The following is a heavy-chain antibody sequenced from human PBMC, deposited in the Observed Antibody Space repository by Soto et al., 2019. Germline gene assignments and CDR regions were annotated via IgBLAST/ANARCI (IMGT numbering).Heavy chain of an antibody. Sequence: ASVTVSPQASRGIFLNFVISLVRQAPGQGLEWMGGIVPVFGRPNYAQMFRGRLTITADESTSTGYMELISLRSDDTAVYYCAGEGSGYNFWGQGTQVTVSS. CDR1: RGIFLNFV. J-gene: IGHJ4*02. V-gene: IGHV1-69*13. CDR2: IVPVFGRP. CDR3: AGEGSGYNF. D-gene: IGHD5-12*01.